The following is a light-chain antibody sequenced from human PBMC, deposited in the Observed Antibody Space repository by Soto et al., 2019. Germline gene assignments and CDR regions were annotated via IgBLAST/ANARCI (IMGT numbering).Light chain of an antibody. CDR1: QVISSY. Sequence: DIQLTQAPSFLSASAGDRVTITCRASQVISSYLAWYQQKPGRAPKLLIYAASTLQSGVPSRFSGSGSGTEFSLTITSLQPEDFASYYCQQYKDYWTFGQGTKVDIK. V-gene: IGKV1-9*01. J-gene: IGKJ1*01. CDR3: QQYKDYWT. CDR2: AAS.